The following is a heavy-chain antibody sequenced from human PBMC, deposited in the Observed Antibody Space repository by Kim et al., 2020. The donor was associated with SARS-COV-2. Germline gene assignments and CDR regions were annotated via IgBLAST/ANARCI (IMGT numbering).Heavy chain of an antibody. J-gene: IGHJ6*02. D-gene: IGHD4-17*01. Sequence: SETLSLTCTVSGGPISSSSYYWGWIRQPPGKGLEWIGSIYYSGSTYYNPSLKSRVTISVDTSKNQFSLKLSSVTAADTAVYYCARLVLTTVITTYYYYYGMDVWGQGTTVTVSS. CDR2: IYYSGST. V-gene: IGHV4-39*01. CDR1: GGPISSSSYY. CDR3: ARLVLTTVITTYYYYYGMDV.